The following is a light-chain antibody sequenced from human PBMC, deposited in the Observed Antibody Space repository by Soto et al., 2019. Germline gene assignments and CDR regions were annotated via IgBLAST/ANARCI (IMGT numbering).Light chain of an antibody. Sequence: DIQITQSPSSLSASLGDRVTITCQASQNLNNYLNWYQQKPGRAPKLLIYDASNLEAGVTSRFRGSGSGTDFTFTTSRLQPEDIATYYCQQYENLSTFGQGTRVEIK. CDR1: QNLNNY. CDR3: QQYENLST. V-gene: IGKV1-33*01. CDR2: DAS. J-gene: IGKJ5*01.